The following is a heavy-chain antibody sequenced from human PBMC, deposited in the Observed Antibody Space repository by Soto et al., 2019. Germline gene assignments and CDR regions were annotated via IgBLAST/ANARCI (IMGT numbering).Heavy chain of an antibody. CDR1: GFTFSSYG. V-gene: IGHV3-33*01. CDR2: IWYDGSNK. J-gene: IGHJ4*02. CDR3: ARFKLYYDY. Sequence: GGSLRLSCAASGFTFSSYGIHWVRQAPGKGLEWVAVIWYDGSNKYYADSVKGRFTISRDNSKNTLYLRMNSLRAEDTAVYYCARFKLYYDYWGQGTLVTVSS.